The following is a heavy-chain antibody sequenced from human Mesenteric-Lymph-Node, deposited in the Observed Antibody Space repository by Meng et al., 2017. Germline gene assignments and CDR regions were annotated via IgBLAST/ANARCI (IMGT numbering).Heavy chain of an antibody. D-gene: IGHD5-12*01. CDR3: AREGLDLVADARTDAFDM. V-gene: IGHV3-33*01. J-gene: IGHJ3*02. Sequence: GESLKISCGASGFSFGRYAMHWVRPAPGKGLEWLAVIWYDEDTKYYTDSVRGRFTVSRDNSKNTVYLQMNSLRAEDTAVYYCAREGLDLVADARTDAFDMWGPGTMVTVSS. CDR2: IWYDEDTK. CDR1: GFSFGRYA.